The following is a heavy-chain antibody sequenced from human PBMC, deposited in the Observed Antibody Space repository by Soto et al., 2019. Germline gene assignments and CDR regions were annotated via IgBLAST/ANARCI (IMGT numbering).Heavy chain of an antibody. J-gene: IGHJ4*02. V-gene: IGHV3-48*02. CDR3: ARDSDYSFDY. CDR1: GFRFSAYS. Sequence: GGSLRLSCAASGFRFSAYSMNWVRQAPGKGLEWISYISSTIYYADSVKGRFTISRDNAKNSLYLQMNSLRDEDTAVYYCARDSDYSFDYWGQGALVTVSS. CDR2: ISSTI. D-gene: IGHD4-17*01.